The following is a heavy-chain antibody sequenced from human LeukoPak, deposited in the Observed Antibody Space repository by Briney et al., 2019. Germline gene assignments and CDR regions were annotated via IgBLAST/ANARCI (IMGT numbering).Heavy chain of an antibody. Sequence: SETLSLTCTVSGGSISSSSYYWGWIRQPPGKGLEWIGSIYYSGSTYYNPSLKSRVTISVDTSKNQFSLKLSPVTAADTAVYYCAREGYYYDSSGYYYGVFDYWGQGTLVTVSS. J-gene: IGHJ4*02. CDR2: IYYSGST. D-gene: IGHD3-22*01. CDR1: GGSISSSSYY. V-gene: IGHV4-39*07. CDR3: AREGYYYDSSGYYYGVFDY.